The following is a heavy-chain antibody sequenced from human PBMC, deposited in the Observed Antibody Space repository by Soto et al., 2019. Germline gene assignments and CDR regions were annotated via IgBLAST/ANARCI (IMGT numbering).Heavy chain of an antibody. V-gene: IGHV3-74*01. Sequence: EVHLVESGGGSVQPGGSLRISCGASGFTFGSYWMDWVRQATGKGLVWVSRINGDGRITTYADSVKGRFTISRDNAGSTLYLQMNSLRVDDTAGYYCSRETLWFGEAPKSGGQGTLVTGSS. J-gene: IGHJ4*02. CDR2: INGDGRIT. CDR3: SRETLWFGEAPKS. D-gene: IGHD3-10*01. CDR1: GFTFGSYW.